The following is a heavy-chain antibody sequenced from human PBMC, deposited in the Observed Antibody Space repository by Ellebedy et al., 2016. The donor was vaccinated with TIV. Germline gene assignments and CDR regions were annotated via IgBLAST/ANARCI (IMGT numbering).Heavy chain of an antibody. J-gene: IGHJ6*02. V-gene: IGHV4-59*01. CDR3: ARGGLYYDILTGYYSSYYYGMDV. D-gene: IGHD3-9*01. Sequence: SETLSLTCTVSGGSISSYYWSWIRQPPGKGLEWIGYIYYSGSTNYNPSLKSRVTISVDTSKNQFSLKLSPVTAADTAVYYCARGGLYYDILTGYYSSYYYGMDVWGQGTTVTVSS. CDR2: IYYSGST. CDR1: GGSISSYY.